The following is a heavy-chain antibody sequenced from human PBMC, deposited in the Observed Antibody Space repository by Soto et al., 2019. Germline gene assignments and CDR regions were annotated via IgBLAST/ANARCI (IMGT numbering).Heavy chain of an antibody. CDR3: ARATRTLKMTTVPFGY. Sequence: ASVKVSCKASGGTFSSYAISWVRQAPGQGLEWMGGIIPIFGTAYYAQKFQGRVTITADESTSTAYMELSSLRSEDTAVYYCARATRTLKMTTVPFGYWGQGTLVTVSS. D-gene: IGHD4-4*01. J-gene: IGHJ4*02. CDR1: GGTFSSYA. CDR2: IIPIFGTA. V-gene: IGHV1-69*13.